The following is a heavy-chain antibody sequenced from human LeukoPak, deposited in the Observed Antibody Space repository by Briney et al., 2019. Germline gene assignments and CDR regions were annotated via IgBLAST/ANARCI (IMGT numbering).Heavy chain of an antibody. V-gene: IGHV3-7*01. CDR1: GFTFRTDW. CDR2: IKDDGSEI. Sequence: GGSLRLSCVDSGFTFRTDWMRWVRQAPGKGPEWVASIKDDGSEIYYVDSVRGRFTISRDNAKNSLYLQMNSLRAEDTAVYYCAREWNWGQGSLVTVSS. J-gene: IGHJ4*02. CDR3: AREWN.